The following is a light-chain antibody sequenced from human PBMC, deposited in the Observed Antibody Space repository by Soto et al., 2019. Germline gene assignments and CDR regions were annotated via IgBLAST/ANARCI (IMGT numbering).Light chain of an antibody. V-gene: IGKV3-20*01. CDR3: QQYGSSPPVT. Sequence: EIVLTQSPGTLSLSPGERATLSCRASQSVSSSYLAWYQQKPGQAPRLLIYGASGRATGIPDRFSGSGSGTDFTHTISRLEPEDFAVYYCQQYGSSPPVTFGQVTRLEIK. J-gene: IGKJ5*01. CDR1: QSVSSSY. CDR2: GAS.